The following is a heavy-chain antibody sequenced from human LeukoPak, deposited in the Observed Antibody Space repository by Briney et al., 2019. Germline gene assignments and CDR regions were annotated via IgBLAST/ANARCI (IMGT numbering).Heavy chain of an antibody. J-gene: IGHJ4*02. D-gene: IGHD2-15*01. Sequence: KASETLSLTCAVYGGSFSGYYWSWIRQPPGKGLERIGYVYYSGDTNYNPSLKSRVTMSLDTSKNQVSLRLSSVTAADTAVYYCARHPFATPFDYWGRGTLLTVSS. CDR1: GGSFSGYY. CDR3: ARHPFATPFDY. CDR2: VYYSGDT. V-gene: IGHV4-59*08.